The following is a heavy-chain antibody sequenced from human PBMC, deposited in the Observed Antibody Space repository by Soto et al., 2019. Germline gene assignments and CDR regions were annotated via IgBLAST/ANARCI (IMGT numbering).Heavy chain of an antibody. CDR1: GFTFSSYA. CDR2: ISGSGGST. Sequence: EVQLLESGGGLVQPGGSLRLSCAASGFTFSSYAMSWVRQAPGKGLEWVSAISGSGGSTYYADSVKGRFTISRDNSTNTLYLQMNSLRAEDTAVYYCAKEAVDSSGWYYYYYGMDVWGQGTTVTVSS. V-gene: IGHV3-23*01. CDR3: AKEAVDSSGWYYYYYGMDV. D-gene: IGHD6-19*01. J-gene: IGHJ6*02.